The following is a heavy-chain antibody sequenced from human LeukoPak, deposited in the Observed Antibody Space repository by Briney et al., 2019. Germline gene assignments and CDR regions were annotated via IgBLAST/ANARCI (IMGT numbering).Heavy chain of an antibody. J-gene: IGHJ4*02. V-gene: IGHV4-59*01. CDR3: ARVNTDDGWDYFDY. CDR1: GGSISNYY. Sequence: PSETLSLTCTVSGGSISNYYWSWIRQPPGKGLEWIGYFYYSGSTNYNPSLKSRVTISVDTSKNQFSLKLSSVTAADTAVYYCARVNTDDGWDYFDYRGQGTLVTVSS. D-gene: IGHD5-18*01. CDR2: FYYSGST.